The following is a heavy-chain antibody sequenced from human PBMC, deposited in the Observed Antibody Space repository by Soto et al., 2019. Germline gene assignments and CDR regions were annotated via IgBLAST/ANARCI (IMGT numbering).Heavy chain of an antibody. V-gene: IGHV1-69*01. CDR2: FVPVFGTA. CDR3: ARDSLEWLSHRMDV. Sequence: QVQLVQSGAEVRKPGSSVMVSCKAPGGSFNKYIISWVRQAPGQGPEWMGGFVPVFGTAHYAQKFQGRVTITADESTTTVYMELSSLRSEDTAVYYSARDSLEWLSHRMDVWGQGTTVTVSS. CDR1: GGSFNKYI. J-gene: IGHJ6*02. D-gene: IGHD3-3*01.